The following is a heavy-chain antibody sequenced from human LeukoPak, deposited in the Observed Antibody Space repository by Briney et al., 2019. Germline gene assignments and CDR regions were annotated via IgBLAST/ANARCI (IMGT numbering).Heavy chain of an antibody. CDR3: ARGLDSSGWPPFDY. CDR2: INPNSGGT. J-gene: IGHJ4*02. Sequence: ASVQVSCKASGCTFTSYYMHWGRRAPGQGGEWMGWINPNSGGTNYSQKFQGWVTMTRDTSISTAYMELSRLRSDDTAVYYCARGLDSSGWPPFDYWGQGTLVTVSS. D-gene: IGHD6-19*01. CDR1: GCTFTSYY. V-gene: IGHV1-2*04.